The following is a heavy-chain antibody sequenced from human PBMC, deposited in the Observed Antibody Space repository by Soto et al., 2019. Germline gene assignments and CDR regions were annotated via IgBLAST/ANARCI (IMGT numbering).Heavy chain of an antibody. J-gene: IGHJ6*02. Sequence: QVQLVQSAAEVKKPGSSVKVSCKASGGTFSSYAISWVRQAPGQGLEWMGGIIPIFGTANYAQKFQGRVTITADESTSTAYMELSSLRSEDTAVYYCADSSREVVTNYYYYGMDVWGQGTTVTVSS. CDR2: IIPIFGTA. CDR1: GGTFSSYA. D-gene: IGHD1-26*01. V-gene: IGHV1-69*01. CDR3: ADSSREVVTNYYYYGMDV.